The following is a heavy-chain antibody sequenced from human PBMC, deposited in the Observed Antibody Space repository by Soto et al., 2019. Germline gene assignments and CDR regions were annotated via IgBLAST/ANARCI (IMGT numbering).Heavy chain of an antibody. CDR2: IKEDGSAK. Sequence: EVQLVESGGGLVQPGGSLRLSCTASGFIFSNYWLSWVRQAPGKGLEWLGNIKEDGSAKNYVGSVKGRFTISRDNAKNSLFLQMNSLRAEDTAIYYCATEILGGTTLHDYWGLGTLVTVSS. D-gene: IGHD1-26*01. CDR3: ATEILGGTTLHDY. CDR1: GFIFSNYW. J-gene: IGHJ4*02. V-gene: IGHV3-7*03.